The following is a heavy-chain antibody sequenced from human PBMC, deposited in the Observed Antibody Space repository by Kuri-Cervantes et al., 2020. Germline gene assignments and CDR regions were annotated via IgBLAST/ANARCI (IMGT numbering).Heavy chain of an antibody. J-gene: IGHJ3*02. CDR1: GFTVSSNY. CDR2: ISYDGSNK. V-gene: IGHV3-30*18. CDR3: AKGITYYYDSSGYQRGDAFDI. Sequence: GESLKISCAASGFTVSSNYMSWVRQAPGKGLEWVAVISYDGSNKYCADSVKGRFTISRDNSKNTLYLQMNSLRAEDTAVYYCAKGITYYYDSSGYQRGDAFDIWGQGTMVTVSS. D-gene: IGHD3-22*01.